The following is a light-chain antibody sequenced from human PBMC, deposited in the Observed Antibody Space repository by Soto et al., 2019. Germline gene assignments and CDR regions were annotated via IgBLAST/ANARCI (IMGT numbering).Light chain of an antibody. CDR1: QGISSY. J-gene: IGKJ1*01. CDR3: QKYNSAAWT. CDR2: AAS. V-gene: IGKV1-27*01. Sequence: DIQMTQSPSSLSSSVGDRVTLTCRASQGISSYLAWYQQKPGQDPKLLIYAASTLKAGVPSRFSGSGSGTDFTLTISSLQPEFVATYYCQKYNSAAWTFGQGTKVEIK.